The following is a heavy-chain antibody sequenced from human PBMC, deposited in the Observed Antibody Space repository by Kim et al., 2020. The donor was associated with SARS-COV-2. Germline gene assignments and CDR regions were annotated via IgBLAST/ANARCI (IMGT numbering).Heavy chain of an antibody. J-gene: IGHJ4*02. V-gene: IGHV4-34*01. Sequence: PSLKSRVTISVDTSKNQFSLKLSSVTAADTAVYYCARGLRGYISGWYFDYWGQGTLVTVSS. CDR3: ARGLRGYISGWYFDY. D-gene: IGHD6-19*01.